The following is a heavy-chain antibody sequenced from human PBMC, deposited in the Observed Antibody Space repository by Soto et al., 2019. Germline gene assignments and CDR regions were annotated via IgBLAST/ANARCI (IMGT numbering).Heavy chain of an antibody. V-gene: IGHV4-59*01. Sequence: QVQLQESGPGLVKPSETLSLTCSVSGTSINTFCWSWIRQPPGKGLEWIGNICSTGNTNYNPSLKNRVTISIDTSKNQFSLKLTSLTAADTALYYCARDCGAPGDSYESDLWGQGTLVTVSS. CDR2: ICSTGNT. D-gene: IGHD3-16*01. CDR3: ARDCGAPGDSYESDL. CDR1: GTSINTFC. J-gene: IGHJ5*02.